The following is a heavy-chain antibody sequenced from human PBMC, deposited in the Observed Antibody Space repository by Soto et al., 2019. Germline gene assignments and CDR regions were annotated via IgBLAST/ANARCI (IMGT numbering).Heavy chain of an antibody. CDR2: IYSGGAT. CDR1: GFAVSTIY. V-gene: IGHV3-66*01. D-gene: IGHD6-6*01. CDR3: ARGPESSSSPPFDL. Sequence: EVQLVESGGGLVQPGGSLRLSCAASGFAVSTIYMTWVRQAPGKGLEWVSVIYSGGATYYAASVKGRFTISRDNSKNTVSLQMNSLRAEDRAIYYWARGPESSSSPPFDLWGQGTLVTVSS. J-gene: IGHJ4*02.